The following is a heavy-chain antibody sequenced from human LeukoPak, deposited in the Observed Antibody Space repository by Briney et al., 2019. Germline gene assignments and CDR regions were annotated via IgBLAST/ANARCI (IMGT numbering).Heavy chain of an antibody. J-gene: IGHJ6*02. CDR3: ARDSGYGMDV. CDR1: GGSLSSYY. D-gene: IGHD6-25*01. CDR2: IYYSGST. V-gene: IGHV4-59*01. Sequence: SETLSLTCTVSGGSLSSYYWSWIRQPPGKGLEWIGYIYYSGSTNYNPSLKSRVTISVDTSKNQFSLKLSSVTAADTAVYYCARDSGYGMDVWGQGTTVTVSS.